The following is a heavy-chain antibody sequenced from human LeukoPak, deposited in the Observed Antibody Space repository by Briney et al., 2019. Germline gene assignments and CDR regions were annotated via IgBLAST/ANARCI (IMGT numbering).Heavy chain of an antibody. CDR3: ARGTTFDY. D-gene: IGHD1-14*01. V-gene: IGHV4-61*02. CDR1: GGSISSGSYY. CDR2: ISTSGST. Sequence: PSETLSLTCTVSGGSISSGSYYWTWIRQPAGKGLEWVGRISTSGSTNCNPSLKSRVTMSVDTSKNQFSLKLSSVTAADTAVYYCARGTTFDYWGQGTLVTVSS. J-gene: IGHJ4*02.